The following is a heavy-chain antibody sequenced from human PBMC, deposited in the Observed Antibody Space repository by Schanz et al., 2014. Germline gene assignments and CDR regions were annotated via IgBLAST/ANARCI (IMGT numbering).Heavy chain of an antibody. D-gene: IGHD5-18*01. J-gene: IGHJ3*02. V-gene: IGHV1-18*01. CDR3: TRGGYSYALSAFDI. CDR2: INGYNGHT. Sequence: QVQLVQSGAEVKKPGASVKVSCKASGGTFSSYSISWVRQAPGQGLEWMGWINGYNGHTLYAQKFQGRVTMTTDTSTGTAYMELRSLRSDDTALYYCTRGGYSYALSAFDIWGQGTMVTVSS. CDR1: GGTFSSYS.